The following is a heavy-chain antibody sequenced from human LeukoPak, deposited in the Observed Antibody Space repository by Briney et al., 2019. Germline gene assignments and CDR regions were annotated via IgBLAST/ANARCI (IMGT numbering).Heavy chain of an antibody. CDR1: GGSISTYY. CDR2: VSDIGSI. Sequence: LETLSLTCTVSGGSISTYYWGWIRQPPGKGLEWIAYVSDIGSINYNPSLKSRVTISLDTSKNQFSLKLSSVTAADTAVYYCARVGLAVAGPYYFDYWGQGTLVTVSS. V-gene: IGHV4-59*12. CDR3: ARVGLAVAGPYYFDY. J-gene: IGHJ4*02. D-gene: IGHD6-19*01.